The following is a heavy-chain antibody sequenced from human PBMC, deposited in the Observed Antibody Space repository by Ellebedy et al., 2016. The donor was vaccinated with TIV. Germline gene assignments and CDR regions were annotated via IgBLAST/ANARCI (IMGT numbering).Heavy chain of an antibody. CDR1: GFTFSSYA. V-gene: IGHV3-23*01. CDR2: ISGSGAST. CDR3: ARVELGVYGMDV. J-gene: IGHJ6*02. D-gene: IGHD1-26*01. Sequence: GESLKISXAASGFTFSSYAMSWVRQAPGKVLEWVSVISGSGASTYYADSVKGRFTISRDNTKTTADLQMNSLRAEDTGVYYCARVELGVYGMDVWGQGTTVTVSS.